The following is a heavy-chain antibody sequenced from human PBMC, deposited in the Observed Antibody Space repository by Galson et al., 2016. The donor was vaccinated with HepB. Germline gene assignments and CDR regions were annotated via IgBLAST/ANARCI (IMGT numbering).Heavy chain of an antibody. D-gene: IGHD5-24*01. Sequence: SVKVSCKASGGTFRTFAISWVRQAPRQGLEWMGVIINLYGTANYALKFQGRVTITADESTSTAHMEVSSLRYEDTAVYYCARVRDGYNTHFYYGMDVWGQGTSVTVS. J-gene: IGHJ6*02. CDR1: GGTFRTFA. CDR3: ARVRDGYNTHFYYGMDV. CDR2: IINLYGTA. V-gene: IGHV1-69*13.